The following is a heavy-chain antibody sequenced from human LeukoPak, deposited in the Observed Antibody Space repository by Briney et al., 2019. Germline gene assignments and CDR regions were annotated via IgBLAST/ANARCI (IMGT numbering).Heavy chain of an antibody. CDR1: GGSIRSYY. CDR2: IHYSEST. J-gene: IGHJ3*02. CDR3: ASRSGSFSDALDI. D-gene: IGHD3-10*01. Sequence: PSETLSLTCTVSGGSIRSYYWGWIRQPPGKGLEWIGYIHYSESTKYNPSLKSRVTMSVDTSKNQFSLKLSSVTAADAAVYYCASRSGSFSDALDIWGQGTLVTVSS. V-gene: IGHV4-59*08.